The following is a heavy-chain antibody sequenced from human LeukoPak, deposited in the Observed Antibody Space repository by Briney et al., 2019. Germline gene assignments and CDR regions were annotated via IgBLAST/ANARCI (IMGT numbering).Heavy chain of an antibody. J-gene: IGHJ3*02. V-gene: IGHV3-21*06. CDR3: ARATHAYCGGDCYPADAFDI. CDR1: GFSLSSYS. Sequence: PGGSLRLSCAASGFSLSSYSMNWVRQAPGKGLEWLSSISGSSDYIHYADSVKGRFTISRDNAENSLYLQMNSLRAEDTAVYYCARATHAYCGGDCYPADAFDIWGQGTMVTVSS. CDR2: ISGSSDYI. D-gene: IGHD2-21*02.